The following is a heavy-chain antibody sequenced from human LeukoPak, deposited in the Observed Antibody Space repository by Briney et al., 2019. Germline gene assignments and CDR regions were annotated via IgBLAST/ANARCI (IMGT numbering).Heavy chain of an antibody. CDR1: GFTLSTSS. D-gene: IGHD3-10*01. J-gene: IGHJ3*02. CDR3: ASDFLGFGDYYAFNI. CDR2: ISGSSTKI. Sequence: GSLRLSCAASGFTLSTSSMNWVRQAPGKGLEWLSYISGSSTKIFYADSLKGRFTISRDNAKNSLYLQMNSLRDEDTAVYYCASDFLGFGDYYAFNIWGQGTMVSVSS. V-gene: IGHV3-48*02.